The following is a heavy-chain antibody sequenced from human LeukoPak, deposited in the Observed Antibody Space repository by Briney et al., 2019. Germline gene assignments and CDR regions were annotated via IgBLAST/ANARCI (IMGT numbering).Heavy chain of an antibody. D-gene: IGHD3-22*01. CDR2: IYRGGNT. J-gene: IGHJ4*02. Sequence: GGSLRLSCAASGFTVSGHPMSWVRQAPGKGLEGVSVIYRGGNTYYAASVKGRFTISTDNSKNTLYLQMNSLRAEDTAVYYCVRAPRPTSDTSGSYRYYFDCWGQGILVTVFS. V-gene: IGHV3-53*01. CDR3: VRAPRPTSDTSGSYRYYFDC. CDR1: GFTVSGHP.